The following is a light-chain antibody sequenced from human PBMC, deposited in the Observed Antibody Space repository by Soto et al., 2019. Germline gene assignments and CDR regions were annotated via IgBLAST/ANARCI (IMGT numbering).Light chain of an antibody. CDR1: SSDVGGYNY. J-gene: IGLJ7*01. V-gene: IGLV2-8*01. CDR2: DVN. CDR3: SSYAGNNIYV. Sequence: QAVVTQPPSASGSPGQSVTISCTGTSSDVGGYNYVSWYQQRPGKAPKLMISDVNKRPSGVPDRFSGSKSGNTASLTVSGLQAEDEADYYCSSYAGNNIYVFGGGTQLTVL.